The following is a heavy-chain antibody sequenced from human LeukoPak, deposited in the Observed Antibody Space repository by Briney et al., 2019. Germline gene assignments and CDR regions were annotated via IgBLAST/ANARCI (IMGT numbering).Heavy chain of an antibody. J-gene: IGHJ3*02. Sequence: ASVKVSCKASGYTFTGYYMHWVRQAPGQGLEWMGWINPNSGGTNYAQKFQGRVTMTRDTSISTGYMELSRLRSDDTAVYYCTRGAGDAWGDAFDIWGHGTLVTVSS. CDR3: TRGAGDAWGDAFDI. CDR2: INPNSGGT. CDR1: GYTFTGYY. D-gene: IGHD3-10*01. V-gene: IGHV1-2*02.